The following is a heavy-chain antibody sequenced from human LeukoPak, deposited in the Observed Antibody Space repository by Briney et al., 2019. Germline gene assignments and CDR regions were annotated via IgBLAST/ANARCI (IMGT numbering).Heavy chain of an antibody. J-gene: IGHJ4*02. Sequence: SETLSPTCTVSGGSISSYYWSWIRQPPGKGLEWIGYIYYSGSTNYNPSLKSRVTISVDTSKNQFSLKLSSVTAADTAVYYCAMSSGWYLHFDYWGQGTLVTVSS. CDR3: AMSSGWYLHFDY. D-gene: IGHD6-19*01. V-gene: IGHV4-59*01. CDR2: IYYSGST. CDR1: GGSISSYY.